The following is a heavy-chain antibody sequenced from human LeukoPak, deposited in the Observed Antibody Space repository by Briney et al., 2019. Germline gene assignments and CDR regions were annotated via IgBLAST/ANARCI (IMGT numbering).Heavy chain of an antibody. CDR3: ARARDAFDI. J-gene: IGHJ3*02. CDR1: GGSISSYY. V-gene: IGHV4-59*01. CDR2: IYYSGGT. Sequence: SETLSLTCTVSGGSISSYYWSWIRQPPGKGLEWIGYIYYSGGTNYNPSLKSRVTISVDTSKNQFSLKLSSVTAADTAVYYCARARDAFDIWGQGTMVTVSS.